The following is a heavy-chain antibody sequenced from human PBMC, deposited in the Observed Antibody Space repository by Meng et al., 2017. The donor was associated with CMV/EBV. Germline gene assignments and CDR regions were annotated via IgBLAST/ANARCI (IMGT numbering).Heavy chain of an antibody. CDR1: GVSITSFY. J-gene: IGHJ4*02. Sequence: GSLRLSCSVSGVSITSFYWTWVRQAPGKGLEWIGYVSYSGNTNYNPSFRSRVTISRETSRNQFSLHLTAVTAADTAVYFCARDAYNSFDSWGLGTLVTVSS. CDR3: ARDAYNSFDS. CDR2: VSYSGNT. V-gene: IGHV4-59*01. D-gene: IGHD5-24*01.